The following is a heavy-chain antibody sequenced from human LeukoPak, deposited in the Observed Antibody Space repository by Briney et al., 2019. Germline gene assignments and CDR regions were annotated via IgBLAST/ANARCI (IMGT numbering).Heavy chain of an antibody. CDR2: INPNSGGT. Sequence: ASVKVSCKASGYTFTCYYMHWVRQAPGQGLEWMEWINPNSGGTNYAQKFQDRVTMTRNTSISTAYMELTRLRSDDTAVYYCARSPHILTGENFDYWGQGTLVTVSS. J-gene: IGHJ4*02. CDR3: ARSPHILTGENFDY. D-gene: IGHD3-9*01. CDR1: GYTFTCYY. V-gene: IGHV1-2*02.